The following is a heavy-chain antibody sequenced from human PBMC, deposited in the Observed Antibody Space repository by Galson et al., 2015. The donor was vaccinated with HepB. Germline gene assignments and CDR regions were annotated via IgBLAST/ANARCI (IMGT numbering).Heavy chain of an antibody. CDR2: IYPGDSDT. Sequence: QSGAEVKKPGESLKISCKGSGYSFTSYWIGWVRQMPGKGLEWMGIIYPGDSDTRYSPSFQGQVTISADKSISTAYLQWSSLKASDTAMYYCARRGYHDSFSTEEEDNWFDPWGQGTLVTVSS. CDR1: GYSFTSYW. J-gene: IGHJ5*02. D-gene: IGHD3-3*01. CDR3: ARRGYHDSFSTEEEDNWFDP. V-gene: IGHV5-51*01.